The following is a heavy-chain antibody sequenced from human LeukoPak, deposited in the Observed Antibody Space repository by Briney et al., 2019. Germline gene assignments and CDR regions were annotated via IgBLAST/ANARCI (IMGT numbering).Heavy chain of an antibody. D-gene: IGHD2-2*01. CDR3: AREREGIVVPAAPTCFDY. CDR2: IYTSGST. Sequence: SETLSLTCTVSGCSISSYYWSWIRQPAGKGLEWIGRIYTSGSTNYNPSLKSRVTMSVDTSKNQFSLKLSSVTAADTAVYYCAREREGIVVPAAPTCFDYWGQGTLVTVSS. V-gene: IGHV4-4*07. J-gene: IGHJ4*02. CDR1: GCSISSYY.